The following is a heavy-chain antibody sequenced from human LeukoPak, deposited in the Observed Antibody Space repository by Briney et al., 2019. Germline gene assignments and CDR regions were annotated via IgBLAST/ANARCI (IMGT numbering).Heavy chain of an antibody. CDR1: GFTFSSYS. CDR3: ARVVSSPGGDAFDI. V-gene: IGHV3-21*01. J-gene: IGHJ3*02. CDR2: ISSSSSYI. D-gene: IGHD2-2*01. Sequence: PGGSLRLSCAASGFTFSSYSMNWVRQAPGKGLEWVSSISSSSSYIYYADSVKGRFTISRDNVKNSLYLQMNSLRAEDTAVYYCARVVSSPGGDAFDIWGQGTMVTVSS.